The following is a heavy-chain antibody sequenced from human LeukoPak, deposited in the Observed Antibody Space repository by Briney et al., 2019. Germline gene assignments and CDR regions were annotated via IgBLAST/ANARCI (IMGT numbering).Heavy chain of an antibody. Sequence: SETLSLTCTASGGSVSSGTYYWSWIRQPPGKGLEWIGYIYYSGTTNYNPSLKSRVTLSVDTSKNQFSLKLSSVTAADTAVYYCARDRVRGNSNPFFDYWGQGTLVTVSS. V-gene: IGHV4-61*01. CDR3: ARDRVRGNSNPFFDY. CDR1: GGSVSSGTYY. CDR2: IYYSGTT. J-gene: IGHJ4*02. D-gene: IGHD4-11*01.